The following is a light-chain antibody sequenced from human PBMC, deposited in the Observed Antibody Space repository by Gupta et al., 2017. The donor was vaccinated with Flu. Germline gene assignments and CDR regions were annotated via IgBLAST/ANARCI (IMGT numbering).Light chain of an antibody. Sequence: PSSLSASVGDGVTITCRASQRISGYLNWYQQKPGKTPKVLIYAASSLQSGVPSRFSGSGSGTDFTLTISRLQPEDFATYYCQQSDSTPHTFGQGTNLEI. J-gene: IGKJ2*01. V-gene: IGKV1-39*01. CDR2: AAS. CDR1: QRISGY. CDR3: QQSDSTPHT.